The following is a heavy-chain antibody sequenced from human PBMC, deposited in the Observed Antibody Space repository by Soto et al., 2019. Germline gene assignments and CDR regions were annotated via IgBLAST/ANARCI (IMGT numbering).Heavy chain of an antibody. J-gene: IGHJ1*01. CDR3: ARGKLGYCSGGSCYKYFQH. CDR1: GFTFSSYG. Sequence: QVQLVESGGGVVQPGRSLRLSCAASGFTFSSYGMHWVRQAPGKGLEWVAVIWYDGSKKYYADAVKGRCTISRDNSKNTLYLQMNSLRAEDTAVYYCARGKLGYCSGGSCYKYFQHWGQGTLVTVSS. CDR2: IWYDGSKK. V-gene: IGHV3-33*01. D-gene: IGHD2-15*01.